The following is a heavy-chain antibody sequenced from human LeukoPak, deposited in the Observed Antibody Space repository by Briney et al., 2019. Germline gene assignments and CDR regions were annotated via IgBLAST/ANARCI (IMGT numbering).Heavy chain of an antibody. D-gene: IGHD6-6*01. J-gene: IGHJ1*01. CDR3: ARGGAARLHFQN. Sequence: SETLSLTCSVSSGSISSGNYYWSWIRQSPGKGLEWIGYIYYSGSTYYNPSLKSRVTISVDTSKNQFSLKLSSVTAADTAVYYCARGGAARLHFQNWGQGTLVTVSS. CDR1: SGSISSGNYY. V-gene: IGHV4-30-4*08. CDR2: IYYSGST.